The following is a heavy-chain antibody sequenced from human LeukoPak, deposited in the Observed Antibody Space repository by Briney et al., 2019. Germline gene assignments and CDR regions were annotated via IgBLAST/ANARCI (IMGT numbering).Heavy chain of an antibody. CDR2: ISWNSRSI. Sequence: GGSLRLSCAASGFTFDNYAVHWVQQAPGKGLEWVSGISWNSRSIGYADSVRGRFAMSRDNAKNSLYLQMNSLRAEDTALYYCAKDWGRPQLGDFDSWGQGTLVTVSS. J-gene: IGHJ4*02. CDR1: GFTFDNYA. V-gene: IGHV3-9*01. D-gene: IGHD3-16*01. CDR3: AKDWGRPQLGDFDS.